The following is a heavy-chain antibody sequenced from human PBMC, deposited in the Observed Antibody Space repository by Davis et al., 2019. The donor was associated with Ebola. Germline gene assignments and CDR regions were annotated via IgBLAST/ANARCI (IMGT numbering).Heavy chain of an antibody. CDR3: ARLVLRPFCFDY. V-gene: IGHV4-30-4*01. CDR2: IYYSGNT. J-gene: IGHJ4*02. CDR1: GGSISSGDYY. D-gene: IGHD2/OR15-2a*01. Sequence: PSETLSLTCTVSGGSISSGDYYWSWIRQPPGKGLEWIGYIYYSGNTYYNPSLRSRVAISVDMSKNQFSLRLSSVTAADTAVYYCARLVLRPFCFDYWGQGTLVTVSS.